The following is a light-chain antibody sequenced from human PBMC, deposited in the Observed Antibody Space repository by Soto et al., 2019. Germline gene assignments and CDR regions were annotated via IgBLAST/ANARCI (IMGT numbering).Light chain of an antibody. CDR1: SSDVGGYNY. J-gene: IGLJ1*01. V-gene: IGLV2-8*01. CDR2: EVH. CDR3: NSYAGSNNLGV. Sequence: QSVLTQPPSASGSPGQSVTISCTGTSSDVGGYNYVSWYQHHPGKAPKLMIYEVHKRPSGVHDRFSGSKSGNTASLTVSGLQAEDEADYYCNSYAGSNNLGVFGTGTKLTVL.